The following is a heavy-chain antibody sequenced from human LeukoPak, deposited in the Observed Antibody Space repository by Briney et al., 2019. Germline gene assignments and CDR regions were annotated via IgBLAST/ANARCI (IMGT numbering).Heavy chain of an antibody. J-gene: IGHJ4*02. Sequence: ASVKVSCKASGYTFNSYGLTWVRQAPGQGLEWMAWISIYNDNRRYAQKFQGRVTLTIDKTTTTAYMELTGLRSDDTATYYCARHGRFEYSHIYYFDYWGQGTLVTVSS. CDR2: ISIYNDNR. V-gene: IGHV1-18*01. CDR1: GYTFNSYG. D-gene: IGHD6-6*01. CDR3: ARHGRFEYSHIYYFDY.